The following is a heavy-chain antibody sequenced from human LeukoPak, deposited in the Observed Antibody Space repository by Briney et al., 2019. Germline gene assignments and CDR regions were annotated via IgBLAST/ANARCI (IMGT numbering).Heavy chain of an antibody. Sequence: SETLSLTCAVYGGSFSGYYWSWIRQPPGKGLEWIGEINHSGSTNYNPSLKSRVTISVDMSKNQFSLKLSSVTAADTAVYYCARAADYGDIDYWGQGTLITVSS. CDR3: ARAADYGDIDY. CDR1: GGSFSGYY. V-gene: IGHV4-34*01. D-gene: IGHD4-17*01. J-gene: IGHJ4*02. CDR2: INHSGST.